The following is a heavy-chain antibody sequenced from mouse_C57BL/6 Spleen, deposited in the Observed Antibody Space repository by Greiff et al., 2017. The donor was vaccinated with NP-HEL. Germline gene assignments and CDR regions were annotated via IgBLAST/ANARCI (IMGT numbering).Heavy chain of an antibody. J-gene: IGHJ2*01. V-gene: IGHV5-17*01. Sequence: DVKLVESGGGLVKPGGSLKLSCAASGFTFSDYGMHWVRQAPEKGLEWVAYISSGSSTIYYADTVKGRFTISRDNAKNTLFLQMTSLRSEDTAMYYCARQNWEHYFDYWGQGTTLTVSS. CDR1: GFTFSDYG. D-gene: IGHD4-1*01. CDR3: ARQNWEHYFDY. CDR2: ISSGSSTI.